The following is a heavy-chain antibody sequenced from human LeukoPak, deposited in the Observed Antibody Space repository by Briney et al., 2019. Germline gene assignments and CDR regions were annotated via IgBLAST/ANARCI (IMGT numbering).Heavy chain of an antibody. J-gene: IGHJ4*02. CDR3: AKTVAGTNTVPFFDY. V-gene: IGHV3-30-3*02. D-gene: IGHD6-19*01. CDR2: ISYDGSNK. Sequence: WIRQAPGKGLEWEAVISYDGSNKYYADSVKGRFTISRDNSKNTLYLQMNSLRAEDTAVYYCAKTVAGTNTVPFFDYWGQGTLVTVSS.